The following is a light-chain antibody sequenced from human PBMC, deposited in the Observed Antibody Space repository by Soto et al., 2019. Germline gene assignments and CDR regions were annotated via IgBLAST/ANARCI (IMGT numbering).Light chain of an antibody. CDR2: EGS. J-gene: IGLJ3*02. V-gene: IGLV2-23*01. CDR3: CSYAGXSTWV. CDR1: SSDVGSYNL. Sequence: QSALTQPASVSGSPGQSITISCTGTSSDVGSYNLVSWYQQHPGKAPKLMIYEGSKRPSGVSNRFSGSKSGNTASLTISGLQAEDEADYYCCSYAGXSTWVXXXGTKLTVL.